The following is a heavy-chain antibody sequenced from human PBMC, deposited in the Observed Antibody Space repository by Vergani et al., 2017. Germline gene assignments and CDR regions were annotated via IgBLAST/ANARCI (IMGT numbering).Heavy chain of an antibody. CDR2: ISSSSSYI. CDR1: GFTFSSYS. V-gene: IGHV3-21*05. Sequence: EVQLVESGGGLVQPGGSLRLSCAASGFTFSSYSMNWVRQAPGKGLEWVSYISSSSSYIYYADSVKGRFTISRDNAKNSLYLQMNSLRAEDTAVYYCARDSSEKLYCTNGVCYGYYYYYMDVWGKGP. D-gene: IGHD2-8*01. J-gene: IGHJ6*03. CDR3: ARDSSEKLYCTNGVCYGYYYYYMDV.